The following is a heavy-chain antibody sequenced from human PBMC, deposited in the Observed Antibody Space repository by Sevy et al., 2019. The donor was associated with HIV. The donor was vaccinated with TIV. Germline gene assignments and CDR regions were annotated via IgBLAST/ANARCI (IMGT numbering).Heavy chain of an antibody. Sequence: GGSLRLSCAASGFSFSIYWMSWVRQAPGKGLEWVATMKQDGSEEEYVDSVKGRFTISRDNAKNSLFLQMNSLSAEDTAVYYCVREGPAGYCYSLAYWGHGTLVTVSS. D-gene: IGHD2-2*02. J-gene: IGHJ4*01. CDR3: VREGPAGYCYSLAY. V-gene: IGHV3-7*01. CDR1: GFSFSIYW. CDR2: MKQDGSEE.